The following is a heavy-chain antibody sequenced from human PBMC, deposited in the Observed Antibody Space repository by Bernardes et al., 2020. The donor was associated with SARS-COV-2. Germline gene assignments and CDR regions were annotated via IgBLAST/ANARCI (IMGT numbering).Heavy chain of an antibody. CDR3: ARGVQGVIITSPYYYGMDV. CDR2: IYHIGST. J-gene: IGHJ6*02. CDR1: GGSISSYY. Sequence: SETLSLTCTVSGGSISSYYWSWIRQPPGKGLEWIGYIYHIGSTNYNPSLKSRVTISVDTSKNQFSLKLTSLTAADTAVYYSARGVQGVIITSPYYYGMDVWGQGTTVTVSS. V-gene: IGHV4-59*01. D-gene: IGHD3-10*01.